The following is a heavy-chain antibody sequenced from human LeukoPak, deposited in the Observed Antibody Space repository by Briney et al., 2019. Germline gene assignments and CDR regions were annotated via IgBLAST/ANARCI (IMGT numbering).Heavy chain of an antibody. CDR2: ISYDGSNK. Sequence: GGSLRLSCAASGFTFSSYGIHWVRQAPGKGLEWVAVISYDGSNKYYADSVKGRFTISRDNSKNTLYLQMNSLRAEDTAVYYCAKDRDGYNSYYFDYWGQGTLVTVSS. CDR1: GFTFSSYG. J-gene: IGHJ4*02. D-gene: IGHD5-24*01. V-gene: IGHV3-30*18. CDR3: AKDRDGYNSYYFDY.